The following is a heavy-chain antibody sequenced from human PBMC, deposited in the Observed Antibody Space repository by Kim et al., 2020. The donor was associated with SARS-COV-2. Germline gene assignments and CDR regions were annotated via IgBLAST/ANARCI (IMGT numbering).Heavy chain of an antibody. CDR2: IYYSGST. CDR3: ARTNGYNGCEAFDI. Sequence: SETLSLTCTVSGGSISSYYWSWIRQPPGKGLEWIGYIYYSGSTNYNPSLKSRVTISVDTSKNQFSLKLSSVTAADTAVYYCARTNGYNGCEAFDIWGQGTMVTVSS. J-gene: IGHJ3*02. CDR1: GGSISSYY. V-gene: IGHV4-59*13. D-gene: IGHD5-12*01.